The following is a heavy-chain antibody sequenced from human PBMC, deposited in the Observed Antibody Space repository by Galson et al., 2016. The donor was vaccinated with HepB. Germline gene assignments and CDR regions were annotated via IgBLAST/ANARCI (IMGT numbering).Heavy chain of an antibody. Sequence: SLRLSCAASGFTFSTYSMNWVRQAPGKGXXXVSXXXSGXSTIYXXDSVEGRFTISRDNAKNSLYLQMNSLRDEDTAVYYCARGWYSNSSPCFDYWGQGTLVTVSS. J-gene: IGHJ4*02. CDR1: GFTFSTYS. V-gene: IGHV3-48*02. D-gene: IGHD6-6*01. CDR3: ARGWYSNSSPCFDY. CDR2: XXSGXSTI.